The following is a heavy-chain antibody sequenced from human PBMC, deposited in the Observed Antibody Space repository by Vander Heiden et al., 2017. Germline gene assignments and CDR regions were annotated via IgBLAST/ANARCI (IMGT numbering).Heavy chain of an antibody. CDR1: GFTFSSYA. V-gene: IGHV3-23*01. Sequence: EVQLLESGGGLVQPGGSLRLSCAASGFTFSSYAMSWVRQAPGKGLEWVSAISGSGGSTYYADSVKGRFTISRDNSKNTLYLQMNSLRAEETAVYYCAKAAYCGGDCYRYFDYWGQGTLVTVSS. CDR3: AKAAYCGGDCYRYFDY. CDR2: ISGSGGST. J-gene: IGHJ4*02. D-gene: IGHD2-21*02.